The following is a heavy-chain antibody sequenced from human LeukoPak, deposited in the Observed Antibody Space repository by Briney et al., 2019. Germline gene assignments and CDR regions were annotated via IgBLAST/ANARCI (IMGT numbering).Heavy chain of an antibody. D-gene: IGHD3-9*01. J-gene: IGHJ4*02. CDR3: ARRPLLRYFDWLLYGYFDY. Sequence: SETLSLTCAVYGGSFSGYYWSWIRQPPGKGLEWIGEINHSGSTNYNPSLKSRVIISVDTSKNQFSLKLSSVTAADTAVYYCARRPLLRYFDWLLYGYFDYWGQGTLVTVSS. V-gene: IGHV4-34*01. CDR2: INHSGST. CDR1: GGSFSGYY.